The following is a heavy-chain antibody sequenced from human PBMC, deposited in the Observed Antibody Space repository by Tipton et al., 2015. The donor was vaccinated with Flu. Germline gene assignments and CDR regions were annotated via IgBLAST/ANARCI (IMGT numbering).Heavy chain of an antibody. CDR1: GGSFSRYH. CDR2: IYHSGST. J-gene: IGHJ4*02. Sequence: PGLVKPSETVSLNCIVSGGSFSRYHWAWVRQPPGKGLEWIGEIYHSGSTNYNPSLKSRVTISVDKSKNQFSLKLSSVTAADTAVYYCARCERYYYDSSVAHYYFDYWGQGTLVTVSS. CDR3: ARCERYYYDSSVAHYYFDY. V-gene: IGHV4-59*12. D-gene: IGHD3-22*01.